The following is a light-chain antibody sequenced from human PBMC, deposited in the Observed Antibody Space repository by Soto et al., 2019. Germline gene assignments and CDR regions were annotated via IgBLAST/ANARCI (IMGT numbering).Light chain of an antibody. V-gene: IGKV3-20*01. J-gene: IGKJ1*01. CDR1: QSVSSSY. CDR3: QQYGSSST. CDR2: GAS. Sequence: DIVLTQSPGTLSLSPGERATLSCRSSQSVSSSYLDWYQQKPGQAPRLLIYGASSRATGIPDRFSGSGSGTDFTLTISRLEPEDFAVYYCQQYGSSSTFGQGTKVEIK.